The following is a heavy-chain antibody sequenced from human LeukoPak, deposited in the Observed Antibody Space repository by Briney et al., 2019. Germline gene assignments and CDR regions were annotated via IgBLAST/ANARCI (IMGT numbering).Heavy chain of an antibody. CDR1: GYTFTSYD. CDR2: MNPNSGNT. Sequence: PRASVKVSCKASGYTFTSYDINWVRQATGQGLEWTGWMNPNSGNTGYAQKFQGRVTMTRNTSITTAYMELSSLRSEDTAVYYCARGHYYYHAMDVWGQGTTVTVSS. V-gene: IGHV1-8*01. J-gene: IGHJ6*02. CDR3: ARGHYYYHAMDV.